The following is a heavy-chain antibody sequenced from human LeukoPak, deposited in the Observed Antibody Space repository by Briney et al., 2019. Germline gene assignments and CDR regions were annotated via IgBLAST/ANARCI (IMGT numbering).Heavy chain of an antibody. CDR2: IYSGDST. D-gene: IGHD3-10*01. CDR3: ARAVGELSGYYGMDV. J-gene: IGHJ6*02. CDR1: GFTVSSNY. Sequence: GGSLRLSCAASGFTVSSNYMSWVRQAPGKGLEWVSVIYSGDSTYYADSVKGRFTISRDNSKNTLYLQMNSLRAEDTAVYYCARAVGELSGYYGMDVWGQGTTVTVSS. V-gene: IGHV3-53*01.